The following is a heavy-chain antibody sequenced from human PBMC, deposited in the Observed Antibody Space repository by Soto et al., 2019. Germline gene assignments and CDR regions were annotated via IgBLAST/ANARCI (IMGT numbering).Heavy chain of an antibody. CDR3: ARAPMVLSRSYFDS. J-gene: IGHJ4*02. CDR1: GGSISNFY. Sequence: PXETLSLTCTVSGGSISNFYWSWIRQPPGKGLEWIGYISYSGNTNYNPSLKSRVSISVDTSKNQLSLNLTSVTAADTAVYYCARAPMVLSRSYFDSWGQGTPVTVSS. V-gene: IGHV4-59*01. CDR2: ISYSGNT. D-gene: IGHD2-8*01.